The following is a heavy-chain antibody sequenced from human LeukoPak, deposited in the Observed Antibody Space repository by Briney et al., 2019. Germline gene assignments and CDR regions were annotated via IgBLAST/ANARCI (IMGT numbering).Heavy chain of an antibody. D-gene: IGHD5-24*01. J-gene: IGHJ3*02. V-gene: IGHV4-38-2*02. CDR1: GYSISSGYY. CDR3: ARAVEMAEQFAFDI. Sequence: SETLSLTCTVSGYSISSGYYWGWIRQPPGKGLEWIGSIYHSGNTYYNPSLKSRVTISVDTSKNQFSLKLSSVTAADTAVYYCARAVEMAEQFAFDIWGQGTMVTVSS. CDR2: IYHSGNT.